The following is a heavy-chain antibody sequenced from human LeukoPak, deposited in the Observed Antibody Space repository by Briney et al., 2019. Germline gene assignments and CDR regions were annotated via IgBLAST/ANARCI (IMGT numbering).Heavy chain of an antibody. CDR2: IYYSGST. CDR3: ARDASYGYGGFDY. CDR1: GGSVSSGSYY. V-gene: IGHV4-61*01. D-gene: IGHD5-18*01. Sequence: PSETLSLTCTVSGGSVSSGSYYWSWIRQPPGKGLEWIGYIYYSGSTNYNPSLKSRVTISVDTSKNQFSLKLSSVTAADTAVYYCARDASYGYGGFDYWGQGTLVTVSS. J-gene: IGHJ4*02.